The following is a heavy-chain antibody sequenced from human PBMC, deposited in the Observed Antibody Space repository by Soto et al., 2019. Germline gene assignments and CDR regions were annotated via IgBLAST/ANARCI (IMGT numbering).Heavy chain of an antibody. CDR3: ARGRDGYKLDY. J-gene: IGHJ4*02. CDR2: ISYDGSNK. CDR1: GFTFSSYA. Sequence: QVQLVESGGGVVQPGRSLRLSCAASGFTFSSYAMHWVRQAPGKGLEWVAVISYDGSNKYYADSVKGRFTISRDNSKNTLYLQMNSLRAEDTAVYYCARGRDGYKLDYWGQGTLVTVSS. V-gene: IGHV3-30-3*01. D-gene: IGHD5-12*01.